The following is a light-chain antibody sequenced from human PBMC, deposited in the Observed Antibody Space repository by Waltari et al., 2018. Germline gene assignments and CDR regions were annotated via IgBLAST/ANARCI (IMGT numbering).Light chain of an antibody. CDR2: YKSDSDK. J-gene: IGLJ3*02. CDR3: MIWHSSTWV. CDR1: SGINVDPYT. V-gene: IGLV5-45*01. Sequence: QAVLTQPASLSASPGASASLTCTLRSGINVDPYTMYWFQQKPGSPPQFLLRYKSDSDKLQASGVPSRFSGSKDGSANAGILLISGLQSEDEADYYCMIWHSSTWVFGGGTKLTVL.